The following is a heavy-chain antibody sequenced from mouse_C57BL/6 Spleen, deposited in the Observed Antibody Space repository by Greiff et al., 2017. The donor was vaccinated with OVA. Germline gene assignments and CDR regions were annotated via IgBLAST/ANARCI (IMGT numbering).Heavy chain of an antibody. D-gene: IGHD1-1*01. J-gene: IGHJ1*03. CDR3: SRVPTTVVARGYFDV. Sequence: QVHVKQSGAELVKPGASVKISCKASGYAFSSYWMNWVKQRPGKGLEWIGQIYPGDGDTNYNGKFKGKATLTADKSSSTAYMQLSSLTSEDSAVYFCSRVPTTVVARGYFDVWGTGTTVTVSS. CDR2: IYPGDGDT. V-gene: IGHV1-80*01. CDR1: GYAFSSYW.